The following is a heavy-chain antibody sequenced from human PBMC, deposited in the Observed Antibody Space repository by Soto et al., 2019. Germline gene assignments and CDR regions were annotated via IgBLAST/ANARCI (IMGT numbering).Heavy chain of an antibody. CDR1: GGTFSSYA. Sequence: QVQLVQSGAEVKKPGSSVKVSCKASGGTFSSYAISWVRQAPGQGLEWMGGIIPIFGTANYAQKFQGRVTITADESTSTAYMELSSLRSEDTAVYYCARDMTMIVVVMSGDYYYYGMDVWGQGTTVTVSS. CDR2: IIPIFGTA. V-gene: IGHV1-69*01. J-gene: IGHJ6*02. D-gene: IGHD3-22*01. CDR3: ARDMTMIVVVMSGDYYYYGMDV.